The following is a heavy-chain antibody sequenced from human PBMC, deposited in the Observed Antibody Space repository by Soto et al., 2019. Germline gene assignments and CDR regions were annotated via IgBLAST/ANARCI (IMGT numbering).Heavy chain of an antibody. J-gene: IGHJ4*02. V-gene: IGHV3-33*06. D-gene: IGHD3-10*01. Sequence: GGSLRLSCAASGFTFSLYAIHWVRQAPGKGLEWVAAIWGDGSDKKYADSVKGRFTVSRDNSKNTLYLQMNSLRAEDTAIYYCAKAREVTLVRISLAQWGQGTLVTVSS. CDR3: AKAREVTLVRISLAQ. CDR1: GFTFSLYA. CDR2: IWGDGSDK.